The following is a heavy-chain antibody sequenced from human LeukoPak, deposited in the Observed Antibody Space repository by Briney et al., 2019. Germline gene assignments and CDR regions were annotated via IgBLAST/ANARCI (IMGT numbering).Heavy chain of an antibody. D-gene: IGHD6-19*01. Sequence: ASVKVSCKAAGYTFTDYYMHWVRQAPGQGLEWMGWINPNSGGTNYAQKFQGRVTMTRDTSISTAYMELSRLRSDDTAVYYCARGVEQWLVLGYFQHWGQGTLVTVSS. CDR2: INPNSGGT. CDR1: GYTFTDYY. J-gene: IGHJ1*01. CDR3: ARGVEQWLVLGYFQH. V-gene: IGHV1-2*02.